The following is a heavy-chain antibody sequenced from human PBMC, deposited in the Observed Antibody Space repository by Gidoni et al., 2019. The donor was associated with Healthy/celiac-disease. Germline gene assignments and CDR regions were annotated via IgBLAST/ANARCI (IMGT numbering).Heavy chain of an antibody. CDR3: ARDQQSCSGGSCAIDGGI. CDR1: GGTFSSSA. V-gene: IGHV1-69*01. J-gene: IGHJ3*02. CDR2: IIPIFGTA. D-gene: IGHD2-15*01. Sequence: QVQLVQSGAEVQKPGSSVKVSCKASGGTFSSSAISWVRQAPGQGLEWRGGIIPIFGTADYAQKFQGRVTIAADESTSTAYMGRSSLRSEDTAVYYCARDQQSCSGGSCAIDGGIWGQGTMVTVSS.